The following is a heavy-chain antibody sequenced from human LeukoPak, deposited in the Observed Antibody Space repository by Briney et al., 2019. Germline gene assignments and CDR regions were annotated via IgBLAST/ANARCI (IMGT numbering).Heavy chain of an antibody. CDR1: GFTFSSYS. D-gene: IGHD1-26*01. J-gene: IGHJ4*02. CDR3: ARDADSGSYFPLKPSDY. Sequence: GGSLRLSCAASGFTFSSYSMNWVRQAPGKGLEWVSSISSSSSYIYYADSVKGRFTISRDNAKNSLYLQMNSLRAEDTAVYYCARDADSGSYFPLKPSDYWGQGTLVTVSS. V-gene: IGHV3-21*01. CDR2: ISSSSSYI.